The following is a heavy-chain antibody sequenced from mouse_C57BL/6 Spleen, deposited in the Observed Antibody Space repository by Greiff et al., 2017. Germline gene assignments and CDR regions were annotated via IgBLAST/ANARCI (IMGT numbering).Heavy chain of an antibody. CDR1: GFTFSSYT. V-gene: IGHV5-9*01. Sequence: EVQVVESGGGLVKPGGSLKLSCAASGFTFSSYTMSWVRQTPEKRLEWVATISGGGGNTYYPDSVKGRFTISRDNAKNTLYLQMSSLRSEDTALYYCARRPDGYYGAMDYWGQGTSVTVSS. J-gene: IGHJ4*01. D-gene: IGHD2-3*01. CDR2: ISGGGGNT. CDR3: ARRPDGYYGAMDY.